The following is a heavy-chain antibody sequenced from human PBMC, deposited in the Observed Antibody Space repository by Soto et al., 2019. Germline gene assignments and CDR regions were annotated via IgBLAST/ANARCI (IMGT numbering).Heavy chain of an antibody. D-gene: IGHD3-10*01. J-gene: IGHJ6*02. V-gene: IGHV1-69*12. Sequence: QVQLVQSGAEVKKPGSSVKVSCKASGGTFSSYAISWVRQAPGQGLEWMGGIIPIFGTANYAQKFQGRVTITAAESTSTAYMELSSLRSEDTAVYYCARGLRGAMVRGSGMDVWGQGTTVTVSS. CDR3: ARGLRGAMVRGSGMDV. CDR2: IIPIFGTA. CDR1: GGTFSSYA.